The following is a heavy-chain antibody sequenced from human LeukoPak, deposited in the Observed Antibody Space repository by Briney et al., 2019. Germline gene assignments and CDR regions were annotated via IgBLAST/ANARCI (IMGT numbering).Heavy chain of an antibody. V-gene: IGHV3-9*01. D-gene: IGHD2-15*01. J-gene: IGHJ4*02. CDR2: ISWNSGSI. CDR3: AKDPEKAATAFDY. CDR1: GFTFDDYA. Sequence: GGFLRLSCAASGFTFDDYAMHWVRQAPGKGLEWVSGISWNSGSIGYADSVKGRFTISRDNAKNSLYLQMNSLRAEDTALYYCAKDPEKAATAFDYWGQGTLVTVSS.